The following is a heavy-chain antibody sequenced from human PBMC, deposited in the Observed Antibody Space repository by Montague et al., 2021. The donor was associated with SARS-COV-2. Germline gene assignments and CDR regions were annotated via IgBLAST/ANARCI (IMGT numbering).Heavy chain of an antibody. Sequence: SETLSLTCTVSGGSISSSSYYWGWIRQPPGKGLEWIGSIYYSGSTYYNPSLKSRVTISVDTSKNQFSLKLSSVTAADTAVYYCARDQWQQLAPGVYYYYSMDVWGQGTTVTVSS. CDR1: GGSISSSSYY. D-gene: IGHD6-13*01. J-gene: IGHJ6*02. V-gene: IGHV4-39*07. CDR2: IYYSGST. CDR3: ARDQWQQLAPGVYYYYSMDV.